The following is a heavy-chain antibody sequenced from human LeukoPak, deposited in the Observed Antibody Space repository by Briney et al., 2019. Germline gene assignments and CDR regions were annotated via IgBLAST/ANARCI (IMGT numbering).Heavy chain of an antibody. CDR1: GFTFSSYA. V-gene: IGHV3-23*01. D-gene: IGHD2-15*01. CDR2: ISGSGGST. J-gene: IGHJ3*02. Sequence: PGGSLRLSXAASGFTFSSYAMSWVRQAPGKGLEWVSAISGSGGSTYYADSVKGRFTISRDNSKNTLYLQMNSLRAEDTAVYYCAKDLRTVVVGAPDAFDIWGQGTMVTVPS. CDR3: AKDLRTVVVGAPDAFDI.